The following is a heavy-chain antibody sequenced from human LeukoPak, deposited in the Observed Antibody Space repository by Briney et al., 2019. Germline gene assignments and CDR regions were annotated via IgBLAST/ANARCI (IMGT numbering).Heavy chain of an antibody. CDR3: ATHTGGYNYWWFDI. Sequence: GAPVKVSCKASGGTFSNYPIIWVRQAPGRGLEWLGGIIPIYGTANYALMFQGRITLTAHESTATAYMELRSLTSDDTAMYFCATHTGGYNYWWFDIWGQGTLVSVSS. CDR1: GGTFSNYP. J-gene: IGHJ5*02. V-gene: IGHV1-69*13. CDR2: IIPIYGTA. D-gene: IGHD5-24*01.